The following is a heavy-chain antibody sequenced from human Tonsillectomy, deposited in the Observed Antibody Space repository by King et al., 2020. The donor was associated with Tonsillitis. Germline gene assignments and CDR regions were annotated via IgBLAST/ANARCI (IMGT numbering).Heavy chain of an antibody. D-gene: IGHD2-2*01. CDR2: IDPSDSYT. J-gene: IGHJ4*02. V-gene: IGHV5-10-1*01. Sequence: VQLVESAAEVKKPGESLRISCKGSGYSFTSYWISWVRQMPGKGLEWMGRIDPSDSYTYYSPSFQGHVTISADKSISTAYLQWSSLKASDTAMYYCARRDCTSTSCYFDYWGQGTLITVSS. CDR3: ARRDCTSTSCYFDY. CDR1: GYSFTSYW.